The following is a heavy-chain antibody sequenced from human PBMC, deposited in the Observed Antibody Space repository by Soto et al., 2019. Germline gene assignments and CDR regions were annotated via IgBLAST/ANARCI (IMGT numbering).Heavy chain of an antibody. J-gene: IGHJ4*02. CDR1: GFTFSSYA. D-gene: IGHD3-22*01. Sequence: GGSLRLSCAASGFTFSSYAMHWVRQAPGKGLEWVAVISYDGSNKYYADSVKGRFTISRDNSKNTLYLQMNSLRAEDTAVYYCARGGTYYYDSSGYWAYWGQGTLVTVSS. CDR2: ISYDGSNK. CDR3: ARGGTYYYDSSGYWAY. V-gene: IGHV3-30-3*01.